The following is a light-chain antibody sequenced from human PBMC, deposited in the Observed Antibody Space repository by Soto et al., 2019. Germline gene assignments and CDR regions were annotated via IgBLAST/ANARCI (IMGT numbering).Light chain of an antibody. CDR3: QAWDSSTVV. V-gene: IGLV3-1*01. Sequence: SYELTQPPSVSVSPGQTASITCSADKLGDKYACWYQQKPGQSPVLVIYQDTKRPSVIPERFSGSNSGNTATLTISGTQAMDEDDYYCQAWDSSTVVFGGGTKLTVL. CDR2: QDT. CDR1: KLGDKY. J-gene: IGLJ2*01.